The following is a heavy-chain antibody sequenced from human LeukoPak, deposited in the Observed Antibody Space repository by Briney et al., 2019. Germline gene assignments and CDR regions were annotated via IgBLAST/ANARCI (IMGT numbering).Heavy chain of an antibody. D-gene: IGHD3-10*01. J-gene: IGHJ4*02. CDR3: AKGGRGSGSYYDY. CDR2: ISWNSGSI. Sequence: GGSLRLSCAASGFTFDDYAMHWVRQAPGKGLEWVSGISWNSGSIGYADSVKGRFTISRDNAKNSLYLQMISLRAEDTALYYCAKGGRGSGSYYDYWGQGTLVTVSS. V-gene: IGHV3-9*01. CDR1: GFTFDDYA.